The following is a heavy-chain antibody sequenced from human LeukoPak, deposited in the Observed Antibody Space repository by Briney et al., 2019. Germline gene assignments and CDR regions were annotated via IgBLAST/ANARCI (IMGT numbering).Heavy chain of an antibody. V-gene: IGHV4-39*01. Sequence: SETLSLTCTVSGGSISSSSYYWGWIRQPPGKGLEWIGSIYYSGSTYYNRSLKSRVTISVDTSKNQFSLKLSSVTAADTAVYYCARGGHRILSYFDYWGQGTLVTVSS. CDR1: GGSISSSSYY. D-gene: IGHD2/OR15-2a*01. CDR3: ARGGHRILSYFDY. J-gene: IGHJ4*02. CDR2: IYYSGST.